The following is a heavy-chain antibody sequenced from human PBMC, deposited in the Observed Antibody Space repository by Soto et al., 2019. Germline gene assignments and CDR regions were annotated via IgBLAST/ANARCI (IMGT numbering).Heavy chain of an antibody. CDR2: IIPIFGTA. J-gene: IGHJ3*02. Sequence: ASVKVSCKASGGTFSSYAISWVRQAPGQGLEWMGGIIPIFGTANYAQKFQGRVTITADESTSTAYMELSSLRSEDTAVYYCARRMDIVVVVAADVAFDIWGQGTMVTVSS. CDR3: ARRMDIVVVVAADVAFDI. CDR1: GGTFSSYA. V-gene: IGHV1-69*13. D-gene: IGHD2-15*01.